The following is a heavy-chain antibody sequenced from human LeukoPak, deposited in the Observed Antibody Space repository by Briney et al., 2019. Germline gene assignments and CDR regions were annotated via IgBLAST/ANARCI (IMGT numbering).Heavy chain of an antibody. V-gene: IGHV3-21*01. CDR1: GFTFSSYS. J-gene: IGHJ4*02. CDR2: ISSSSSYI. Sequence: PGGSLRLSCAASGFTFSSYSMNWVRQAPGEGLEWVSSISSSSSYIYYADSVKGRFTISRDNAKNSLYLQMNSLRAEDTAVYYCARDHEGGYFDYWGQGTLVTVSS. CDR3: ARDHEGGYFDY. D-gene: IGHD3-16*01.